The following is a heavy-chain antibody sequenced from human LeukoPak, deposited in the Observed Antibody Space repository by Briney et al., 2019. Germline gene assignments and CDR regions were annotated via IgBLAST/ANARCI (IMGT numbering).Heavy chain of an antibody. Sequence: GGSLRLSCTASGFTFGDYAMSWVRQAPGKGLEWVGFIRSKAYGGTTEYAASVKGRFTTSRDDYKSIAYLQMNSLKTEDTAVYYCTRDRGCSSTSCYAGFDYWGQGTLVTVSS. D-gene: IGHD2-2*01. CDR1: GFTFGDYA. CDR2: IRSKAYGGTT. V-gene: IGHV3-49*04. J-gene: IGHJ4*02. CDR3: TRDRGCSSTSCYAGFDY.